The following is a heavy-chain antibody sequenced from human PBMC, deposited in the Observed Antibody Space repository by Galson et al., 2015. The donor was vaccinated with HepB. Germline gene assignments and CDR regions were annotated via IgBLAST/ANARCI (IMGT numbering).Heavy chain of an antibody. CDR3: AREGITMVRGVIPQMSYYFDY. Sequence: TLSLTCTVSGGSISSGSYYWSWIRQPAGKGLEWIGRIYTSGSTNYNPSLKSRVTISVDTSKNQFSLKLSSVTAADTAVYYCAREGITMVRGVIPQMSYYFDYWGQGTLVTVSS. J-gene: IGHJ4*02. D-gene: IGHD3-10*01. CDR2: IYTSGST. V-gene: IGHV4-61*02. CDR1: GGSISSGSYY.